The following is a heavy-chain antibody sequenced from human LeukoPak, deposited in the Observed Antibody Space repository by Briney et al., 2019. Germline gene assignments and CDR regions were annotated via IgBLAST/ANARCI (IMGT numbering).Heavy chain of an antibody. V-gene: IGHV3-23*01. CDR2: ISGGGDAT. D-gene: IGHD3-10*01. CDR1: DFSFITYA. CDR3: ARDSSMLRGPLVIYYFDF. J-gene: IGHJ4*02. Sequence: PGGSLRLSCAASDFSFITYAMSWVRQAPGKGLEWVSTISGGGDATYYADSVKGRFIISRDNSKNTLYLQMNSLRVEDTAVYYCARDSSMLRGPLVIYYFDFWGQGTLVTVSS.